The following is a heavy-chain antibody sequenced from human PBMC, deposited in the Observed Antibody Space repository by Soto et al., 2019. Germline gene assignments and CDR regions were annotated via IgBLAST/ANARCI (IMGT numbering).Heavy chain of an antibody. D-gene: IGHD3-10*01. CDR1: GGSISSGGYY. Sequence: QVQLQESGPGLVKPSQTLSLTCTVSGGSISSGGYYWSWIRQHPGKGLEWIGYIYYSGSTYYNPSLKSRVTISVDTSKNQFSQKLSSVTAADTAVYYCASDGSGSYYNEYYGMDVWGQGTTVTVSS. V-gene: IGHV4-31*03. J-gene: IGHJ6*02. CDR2: IYYSGST. CDR3: ASDGSGSYYNEYYGMDV.